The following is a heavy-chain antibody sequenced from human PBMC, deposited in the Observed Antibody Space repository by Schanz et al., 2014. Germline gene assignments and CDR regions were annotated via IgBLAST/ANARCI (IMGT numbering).Heavy chain of an antibody. J-gene: IGHJ4*02. CDR1: GYTFVSYS. CDR3: ARGGYSSGWYDRDIAHFDY. V-gene: IGHV1-46*01. D-gene: IGHD6-19*01. CDR2: INPSGGGT. Sequence: QVQLVQSGTQVKKPGASVKVSCKASGYTFVSYSMHWVRQAPGQGLEWMGIINPSGGGTSYALRFQDRVTVTRDTSRSTVYMELSSLRSEDTAVYYCARGGYSSGWYDRDIAHFDYWGQGTLVTVSS.